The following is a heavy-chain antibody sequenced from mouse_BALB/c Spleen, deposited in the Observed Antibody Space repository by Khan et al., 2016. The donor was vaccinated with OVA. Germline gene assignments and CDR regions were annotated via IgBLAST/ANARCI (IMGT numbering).Heavy chain of an antibody. Sequence: EVQLQESGPGLVKPSQSLSLTCTVTGYSITSGYGWNWSRQFPGNKLEWMAYISYSCYTYYKPSLKSRISITRNTSKNQFFLQLNSVTTEDTATYDCARTARIKYWGQGTTLTVSA. J-gene: IGHJ2*01. CDR1: GYSITSGYG. CDR2: ISYSCYT. CDR3: ARTARIKY. D-gene: IGHD1-2*01. V-gene: IGHV3-2*02.